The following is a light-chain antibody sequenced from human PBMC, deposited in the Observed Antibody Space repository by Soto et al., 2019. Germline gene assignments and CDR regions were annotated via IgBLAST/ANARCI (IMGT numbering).Light chain of an antibody. CDR3: VLLYGGAWV. J-gene: IGLJ3*02. V-gene: IGLV7-43*01. CDR1: TGAVTSGYY. CDR2: RTS. Sequence: QAVVTQEPSLTVSPGGTVTLTCALTTGAVTSGYYPNWFQRKPGQALRTLIYRTSNKHSWTPPRFSGSLLGGKAALTLSGVQPEVEADYYCVLLYGGAWVFGGGTKLTVL.